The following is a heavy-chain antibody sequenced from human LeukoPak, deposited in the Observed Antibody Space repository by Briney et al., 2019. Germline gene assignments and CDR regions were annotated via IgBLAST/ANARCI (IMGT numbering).Heavy chain of an antibody. D-gene: IGHD3-3*01. CDR2: INDSGGST. CDR1: GFTFSSYA. V-gene: IGHV3-23*01. J-gene: IGHJ4*02. CDR3: AKREYNFSIGYFF. Sequence: PGGSLRLSCAASGFTFSSYAMTWVRQAPGKGLEWVSSINDSGGSTYYADSVKGRFTISRDNSKNTLYLQMNSLRAEDTAVYYCAKREYNFSIGYFFWGQGTLVTVSS.